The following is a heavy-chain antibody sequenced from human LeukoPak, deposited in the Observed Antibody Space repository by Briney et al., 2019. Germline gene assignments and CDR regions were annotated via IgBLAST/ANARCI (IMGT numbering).Heavy chain of an antibody. Sequence: NPSETLSLTCTVSGGSISSYYWSWIRQPAGKGLEWIGRIYTSGSTNYNPSLKSRVTMSVDTSKNQFSLKLSSVTAADTAVYYCARATRYRSSTSCYFFDYWGQGTLVTVSS. CDR2: IYTSGST. D-gene: IGHD2-2*01. V-gene: IGHV4-4*07. CDR3: ARATRYRSSTSCYFFDY. J-gene: IGHJ4*02. CDR1: GGSISSYY.